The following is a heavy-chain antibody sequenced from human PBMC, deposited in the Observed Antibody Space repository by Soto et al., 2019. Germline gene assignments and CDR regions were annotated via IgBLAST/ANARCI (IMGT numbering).Heavy chain of an antibody. CDR2: ISSSSSYI. V-gene: IGHV3-21*01. CDR1: GFTFSSYS. J-gene: IGHJ6*02. CDR3: ARSPLAVIGTTFLDYGMDV. D-gene: IGHD1-7*01. Sequence: GGSLRLSCAASGFTFSSYSMNWVRQAPGKGLEWVSSISSSSSYIYYADSVKGRFTISRDNAKDSLYLQMNSLRAEDTAVYYCARSPLAVIGTTFLDYGMDVWGQGTTVTVSS.